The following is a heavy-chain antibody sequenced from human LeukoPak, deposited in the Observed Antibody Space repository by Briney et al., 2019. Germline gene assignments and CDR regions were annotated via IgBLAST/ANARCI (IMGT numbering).Heavy chain of an antibody. CDR1: GYTFTDYY. CDR2: ISAYNGNT. Sequence: GASVKVSCKASGYTFTDYYFHWVRQAPGQGLEWMGWISAYNGNTNYAQKLQGRVTMTTDTSTSTAYMELRSLRSDDTAVYYCARDSPYGSGSFDYWGQGALVTVSS. D-gene: IGHD3-10*01. CDR3: ARDSPYGSGSFDY. J-gene: IGHJ4*02. V-gene: IGHV1-18*04.